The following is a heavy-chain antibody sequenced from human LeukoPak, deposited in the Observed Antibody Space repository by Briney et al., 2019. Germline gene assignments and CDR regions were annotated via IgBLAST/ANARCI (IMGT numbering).Heavy chain of an antibody. V-gene: IGHV3-48*04. D-gene: IGHD6-13*01. CDR3: ARTRRAAAGTPLDAFDI. CDR2: ISSSGSTI. CDR1: GFTFSSYN. J-gene: IGHJ3*02. Sequence: GGSLRLSCAASGFTFSSYNMNWVRQAPGKGLEWVSYISSSGSTIYYADSVKGRFTISRDNAKNSLYLQMNSLRAEDTAVYYCARTRRAAAGTPLDAFDIWGQGTMVTVSS.